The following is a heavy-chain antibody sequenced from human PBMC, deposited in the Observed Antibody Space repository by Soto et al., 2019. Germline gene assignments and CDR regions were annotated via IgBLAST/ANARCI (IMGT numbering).Heavy chain of an antibody. J-gene: IGHJ6*02. Sequence: PSETLSLTCTVSGGSISSSSYYCGWIRQPPGKGLEWIGSIYYSGSTYYNPSLKSRVTISVDTSKNQFSLKLSSVTAADTAVYYCARQGGGLYDSSGYHYYYYYGMDVWGQGTTVTVSS. D-gene: IGHD3-22*01. CDR3: ARQGGGLYDSSGYHYYYYYGMDV. CDR2: IYYSGST. V-gene: IGHV4-39*01. CDR1: GGSISSSSYY.